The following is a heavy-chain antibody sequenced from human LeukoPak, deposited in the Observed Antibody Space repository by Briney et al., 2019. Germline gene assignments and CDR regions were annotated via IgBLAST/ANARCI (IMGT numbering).Heavy chain of an antibody. CDR2: ISKDGSDK. V-gene: IGHV3-30*19. Sequence: GGSLRLSCAASGFTFSSYGMHWVRQAPGKGLEWVAVISKDGSDKYYPGSVRGRFTISRDNSKNTIYLQMDSLRAEDTAIYYCARDYWWNYDYWGQGTLVTVSS. CDR3: ARDYWWNYDY. D-gene: IGHD1-7*01. CDR1: GFTFSSYG. J-gene: IGHJ4*02.